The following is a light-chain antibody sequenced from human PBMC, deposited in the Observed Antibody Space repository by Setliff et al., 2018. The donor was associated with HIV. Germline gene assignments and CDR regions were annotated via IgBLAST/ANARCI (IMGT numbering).Light chain of an antibody. CDR2: EVT. Sequence: QSALTQPASVSGSPGQSITISCTGTSSDVGSYSLVSWYQQHPDKAPQLMIFEVTERPSGVSNRFSGSKSGNTASLTISGLQAEDEADYYCCSYAGSRTYVFGTGTKVTVL. J-gene: IGLJ1*01. CDR3: CSYAGSRTYV. V-gene: IGLV2-23*02. CDR1: SSDVGSYSL.